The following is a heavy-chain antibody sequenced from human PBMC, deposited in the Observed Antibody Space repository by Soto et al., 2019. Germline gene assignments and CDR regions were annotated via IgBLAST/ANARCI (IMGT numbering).Heavy chain of an antibody. J-gene: IGHJ4*02. V-gene: IGHV3-23*01. D-gene: IGHD3-3*01. Sequence: EVQLLESGGGLVQPGGSLRLSCAASGFTFSSYAMSWVRQAPGKGLEWVSAISGSGGSTYYADSVKGRFTISRDNSKNTLYLQMNSLRAEDTAVYYCAKEGGYDFWSGYYIFDYWGQGTLVTVSS. CDR3: AKEGGYDFWSGYYIFDY. CDR2: ISGSGGST. CDR1: GFTFSSYA.